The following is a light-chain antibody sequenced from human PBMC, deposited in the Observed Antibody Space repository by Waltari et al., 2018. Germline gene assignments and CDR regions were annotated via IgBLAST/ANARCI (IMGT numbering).Light chain of an antibody. CDR1: SSDVGGYNY. CDR2: DVS. V-gene: IGLV2-14*01. J-gene: IGLJ2*01. Sequence: QSALTQPASVSGSPGQSITISCTGTSSDVGGYNYVSWYQQHPGKAPNLMIYDVSNRPPGVSNLFSCSKAGNAASLTISGLQAEDEADYCCSSYTSSSTPYVVFGGGTKLTVL. CDR3: SSYTSSSTPYVV.